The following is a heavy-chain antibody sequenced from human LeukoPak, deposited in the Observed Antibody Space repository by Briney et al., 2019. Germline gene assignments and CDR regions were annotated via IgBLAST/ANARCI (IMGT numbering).Heavy chain of an antibody. J-gene: IGHJ4*02. Sequence: GGSLRLSCAASGFTFSSYGMSWVRQAPGKGLEWVANIKQDGSEKYYVDSVKGRFTISRDNAKNSLYLQMNSLRAEDTAVYYCAREVIQYSSGWYFSDYWGQGTLVTVSS. D-gene: IGHD6-19*01. CDR2: IKQDGSEK. CDR1: GFTFSSYG. V-gene: IGHV3-7*01. CDR3: AREVIQYSSGWYFSDY.